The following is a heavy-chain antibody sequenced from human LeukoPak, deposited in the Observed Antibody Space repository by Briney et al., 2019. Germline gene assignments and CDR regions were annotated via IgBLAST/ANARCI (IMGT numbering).Heavy chain of an antibody. V-gene: IGHV4-38-2*02. CDR3: ARSRPEGYYYDSSGYYFDP. J-gene: IGHJ5*02. D-gene: IGHD3-22*01. CDR2: IYHSGST. CDR1: GYSISSGYY. Sequence: SETLSLTCTVSGYSISSGYYWGWIRQPPGKGLEWIGSIYHSGSTYYNPSLKSRVTISVDTSKNQFSLKLSSVTAADTAVYYCARSRPEGYYYDSSGYYFDPWGQGTLVTVSS.